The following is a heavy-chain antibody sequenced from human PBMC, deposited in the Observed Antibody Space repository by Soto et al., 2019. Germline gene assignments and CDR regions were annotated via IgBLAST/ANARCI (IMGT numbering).Heavy chain of an antibody. Sequence: SETLSLTCAVSGGSVSSCSYYWRWILHPAWKGLDRIGYIYYSGSTNYNPSLKSRVTISVDTSKNQFSLKLSSVTAADTAVYYCASLTMVRGVISPLGYYYYGMDVWGQGTTVTVSS. CDR3: ASLTMVRGVISPLGYYYYGMDV. D-gene: IGHD3-10*01. J-gene: IGHJ6*02. CDR1: GGSVSSCSYY. V-gene: IGHV4-61*01. CDR2: IYYSGST.